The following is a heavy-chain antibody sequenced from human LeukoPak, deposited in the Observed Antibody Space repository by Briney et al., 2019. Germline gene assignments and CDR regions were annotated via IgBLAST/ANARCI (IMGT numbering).Heavy chain of an antibody. CDR1: GFPVSSNH. CDR3: ARSYSRSWLFDY. CDR2: IYSGGST. J-gene: IGHJ4*02. Sequence: GGSLRLSCAASGFPVSSNHMSWVRQAPGKGLEWVSVIYSGGSTDYGDSVKGRFTISRDNSKNTLYLQMNSLRAEDTAVYYCARSYSRSWLFDYWGQGTLVTVPS. D-gene: IGHD6-13*01. V-gene: IGHV3-53*01.